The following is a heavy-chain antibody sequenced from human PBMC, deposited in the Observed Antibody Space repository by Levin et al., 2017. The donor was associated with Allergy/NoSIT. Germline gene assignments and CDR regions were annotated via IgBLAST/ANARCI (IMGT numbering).Heavy chain of an antibody. Sequence: GESLKISCAASGFTFSNAWMSWVRQAPGKGLEWVGRIKSKTDGGTTDYSAPVKGRITISRDDSKNTLYLQMNSLKTEDTAVYYCTTAPLELDYWGKGTLDTVSS. J-gene: IGHJ4*02. V-gene: IGHV3-15*01. CDR3: TTAPLELDY. CDR1: GFTFSNAW. CDR2: IKSKTDGGTT. D-gene: IGHD1-26*01.